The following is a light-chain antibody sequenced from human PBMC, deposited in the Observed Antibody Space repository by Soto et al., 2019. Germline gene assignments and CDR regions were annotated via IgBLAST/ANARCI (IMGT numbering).Light chain of an antibody. Sequence: QSALTQPASVSGSPGQSITISCTGTSSDVGGYNYVSWYQQNPGKAPKLLIYEVTYRPSGVSNRFSGSKSGNTASLTISGLQAEDEADYFCGSYTSSNTLVFGTGTKVTVL. V-gene: IGLV2-14*03. CDR1: SSDVGGYNY. J-gene: IGLJ1*01. CDR2: EVT. CDR3: GSYTSSNTLV.